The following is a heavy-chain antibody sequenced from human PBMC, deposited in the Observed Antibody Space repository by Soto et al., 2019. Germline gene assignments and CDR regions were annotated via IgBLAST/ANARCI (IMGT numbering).Heavy chain of an antibody. J-gene: IGHJ4*02. CDR3: VTGWSEY. V-gene: IGHV3-74*01. CDR1: EFTFSSSW. D-gene: IGHD2-15*01. Sequence: PGGSLRLSCVVSEFTFSSSWMHWVRQGPGKGLVWVSRINSDGSYINYADSVKGRFTTSRDNAKNMLYLQMNSLRAEETALYYCVTGWSEYWGQGTLVTVSS. CDR2: INSDGSYI.